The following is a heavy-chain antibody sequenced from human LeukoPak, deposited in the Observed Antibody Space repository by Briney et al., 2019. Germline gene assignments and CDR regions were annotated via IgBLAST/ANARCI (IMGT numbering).Heavy chain of an antibody. Sequence: SQTLSLTCAISGDSVSSNSAAWNWIRQSPSRGLEWLGRTYYRSKWYNDYAVSVKSRIIINPDTSKNQFSLQLNSVTPEDTAVYYCARAYSGTCGLGYYYMDVWGKGTTVTISS. CDR3: ARAYSGTCGLGYYYMDV. CDR1: GDSVSSNSAA. J-gene: IGHJ6*03. D-gene: IGHD1-26*01. CDR2: TYYRSKWYN. V-gene: IGHV6-1*01.